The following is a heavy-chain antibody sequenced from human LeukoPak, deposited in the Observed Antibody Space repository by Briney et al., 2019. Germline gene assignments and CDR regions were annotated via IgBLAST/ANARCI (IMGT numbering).Heavy chain of an antibody. CDR1: GYSFTNYA. CDR3: ARSPGGNARTWLDY. CDR2: TNGATGNT. D-gene: IGHD4-23*01. Sequence: ASVNVSCKASGYSFTNYALHWVRQAPGQRLEWMGWTNGATGNTRFSQDFQGRLTITIDTSASTSYMELSSLRSEDTAVYYCARSPGGNARTWLDYWGQGALVTVSS. J-gene: IGHJ4*02. V-gene: IGHV1-3*02.